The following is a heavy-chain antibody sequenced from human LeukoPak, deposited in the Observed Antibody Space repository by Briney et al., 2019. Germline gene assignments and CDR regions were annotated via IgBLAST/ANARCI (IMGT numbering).Heavy chain of an antibody. CDR1: GFTFSISW. CDR2: INQDGSEK. V-gene: IGHV3-7*04. CDR3: ARVDSSGYYGH. Sequence: PGGSLRLSCAASGFTFSISWMSWVRQAPGKGLEWVANINQDGSEKYYVESVKGRFTIPRDNAKNSLYLQMNSLRAEDTAVYYCARVDSSGYYGHWGQGTLVTVSS. J-gene: IGHJ4*02. D-gene: IGHD3-22*01.